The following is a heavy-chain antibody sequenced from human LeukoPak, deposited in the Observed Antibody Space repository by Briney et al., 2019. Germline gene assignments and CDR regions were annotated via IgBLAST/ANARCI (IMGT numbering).Heavy chain of an antibody. Sequence: PGGSLRLSCAASGVSFMNAWMIWVRQAPGKGLEWVGRIKSNADGGTPDYAAPARGRFTISRDDSKNTLDLQMNSLKTEDTAVYYCTTFYHEYSPYWGRGTLVTVSS. V-gene: IGHV3-15*01. D-gene: IGHD2/OR15-2a*01. J-gene: IGHJ4*02. CDR3: TTFYHEYSPY. CDR2: IKSNADGGTP. CDR1: GVSFMNAW.